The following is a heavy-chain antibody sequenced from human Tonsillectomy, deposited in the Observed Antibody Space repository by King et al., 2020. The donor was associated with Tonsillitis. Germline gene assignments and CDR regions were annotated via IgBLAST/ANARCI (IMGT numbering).Heavy chain of an antibody. Sequence: QLQESGPGVVKPSETLSLTCTVSGGSISRSDHYWAWIRQPPGKGLEWIGYMYSSGTIFYNPSLNSRITISGGSSENRFSLKLSSVTAADTAVYFCARYVSGSFDYWGQGALVTVSS. D-gene: IGHD1-26*01. J-gene: IGHJ4*02. CDR2: MYSSGTI. CDR3: ARYVSGSFDY. CDR1: GGSISRSDHY. V-gene: IGHV4-39*01.